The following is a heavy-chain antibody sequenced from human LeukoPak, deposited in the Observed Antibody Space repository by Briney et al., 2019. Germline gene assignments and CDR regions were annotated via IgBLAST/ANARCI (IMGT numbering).Heavy chain of an antibody. J-gene: IGHJ6*02. Sequence: GGSLRLSCAASGFTFSSYAMHWVRQAPGKGLEWVAVISYDGSNKYYADSVKGRFTISRDNSKNTLYLQMNSLRAEDTAVYYCARDRIAAAGTRYYYYYYGMDVWAKGPRSPSP. CDR1: GFTFSSYA. CDR2: ISYDGSNK. CDR3: ARDRIAAAGTRYYYYYYGMDV. D-gene: IGHD6-13*01. V-gene: IGHV3-30-3*01.